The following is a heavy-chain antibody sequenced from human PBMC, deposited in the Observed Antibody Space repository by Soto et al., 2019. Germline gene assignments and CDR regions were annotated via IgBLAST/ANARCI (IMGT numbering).Heavy chain of an antibody. Sequence: ASVKVSCKASGYPFSDNQIHWLRRAPGQGLEWMGRINPKSDDTNYAQKFQGRVTMTRDTSIDTAYLELTGLTSDDTTTYYCARKHSLDYIRWGLDPWGQGTLVTVSS. J-gene: IGHJ5*02. V-gene: IGHV1-2*02. CDR2: INPKSDDT. CDR1: GYPFSDNQ. D-gene: IGHD4-4*01. CDR3: ARKHSLDYIRWGLDP.